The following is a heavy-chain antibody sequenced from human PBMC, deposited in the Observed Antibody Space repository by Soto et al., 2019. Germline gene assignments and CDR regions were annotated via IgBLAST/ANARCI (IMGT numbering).Heavy chain of an antibody. CDR3: AGDTVTASMDV. CDR1: GGTFSSDT. J-gene: IGHJ6*01. V-gene: IGHV1-69*13. CDR2: IIPIFGTT. Sequence: ASVKVSCKASGGTFSSDTINWVRQAPGQGLEWMGGIIPIFGTTNHAQKFQGRVTITADESTSIAYMELSSLRSEDTAVYYCAGDTVTASMDVWGLGTTLTASS. D-gene: IGHD1-20*01.